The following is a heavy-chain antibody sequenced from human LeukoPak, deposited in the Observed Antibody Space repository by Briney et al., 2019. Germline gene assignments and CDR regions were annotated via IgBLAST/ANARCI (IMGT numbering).Heavy chain of an antibody. V-gene: IGHV3-7*01. CDR3: AREDIVVVVAAIYYYYGMDV. J-gene: IGHJ6*02. D-gene: IGHD2-15*01. CDR2: IKQDGSEK. CDR1: GFTFSSYW. Sequence: PGGSLRLSCAASGFTFSSYWMSWVRQAPGKGLEWAANIKQDGSEKYYVDSVKGRFTISRDNAKNSLYLQMNSLRAEDTAVYYCAREDIVVVVAAIYYYYGMDVWGQGTTVTVSS.